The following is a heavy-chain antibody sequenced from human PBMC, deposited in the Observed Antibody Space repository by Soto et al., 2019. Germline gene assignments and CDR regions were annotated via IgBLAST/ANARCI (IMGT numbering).Heavy chain of an antibody. D-gene: IGHD6-19*01. V-gene: IGHV6-1*01. CDR2: TYYRSKWYN. J-gene: IGHJ4*02. CDR3: ARAHGYSSGWPFDY. CDR1: GDSVSSNSAA. Sequence: SQTLSLTCAISGDSVSSNSAAWNWIRRSPSRGLEWLGRTYYRSKWYNDYAVSVKSRITINPDTSKNQFSLQLNSVTPEDTAVYSCARAHGYSSGWPFDYWGQGTVVTVS.